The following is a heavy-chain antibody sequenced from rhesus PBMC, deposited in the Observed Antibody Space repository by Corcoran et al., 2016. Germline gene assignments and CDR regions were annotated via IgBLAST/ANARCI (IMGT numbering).Heavy chain of an antibody. D-gene: IGHD3-28*01. CDR2: IYGSGSST. J-gene: IGHJ3*01. V-gene: IGHV4-169*02. CDR3: ARDRTDYYYDSGYYGYDAFDF. Sequence: QLQLQESGPGLVKPSETLSVTCAVSGGFISSSYWSWIRQAPGKGLEWIGDIYGSGSSTNYNPSLRSRITLSVDTSTNQLSLKLSSVTTADTAVYYCARDRTDYYYDSGYYGYDAFDFWGQGLRVTVSS. CDR1: GGFISSSY.